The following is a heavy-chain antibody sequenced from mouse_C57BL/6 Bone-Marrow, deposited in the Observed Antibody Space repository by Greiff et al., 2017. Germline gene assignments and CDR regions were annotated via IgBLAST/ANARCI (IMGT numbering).Heavy chain of an antibody. CDR2: IYPGNSDT. D-gene: IGHD1-1*01. J-gene: IGHJ2*01. V-gene: IGHV1-5*01. CDR1: GYTFTSYW. Sequence: VTLKESGTVLARPGASVKMSCKTSGYTFTSYWMHWVKQRPGQGLEWIGAIYPGNSDTSYNQKFKGKAKLTAVTSASTAYMELSSLTNEDSAVYYCALITTVVKGDFDYWGQGTTLTVSS. CDR3: ALITTVVKGDFDY.